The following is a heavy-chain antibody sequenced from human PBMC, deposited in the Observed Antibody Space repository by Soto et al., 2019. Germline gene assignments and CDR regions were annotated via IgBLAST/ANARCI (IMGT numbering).Heavy chain of an antibody. CDR2: ISAYNGNT. V-gene: IGHV1-18*01. CDR3: ARIVEVRGAPLGGPSYYFDY. Sequence: ASVKVSCKASGYTFTSYGISWVRQAPGQGLEWMGWISAYNGNTNYAQKLHGRVTMTTDTSTSTAYMELRSLRSDDTAVYYCARIVEVRGAPLGGPSYYFDYWGQGTLVTVSS. J-gene: IGHJ4*02. CDR1: GYTFTSYG. D-gene: IGHD3-10*01.